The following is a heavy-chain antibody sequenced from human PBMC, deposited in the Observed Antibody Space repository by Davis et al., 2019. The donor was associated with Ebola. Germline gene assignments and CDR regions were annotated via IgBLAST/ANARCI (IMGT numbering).Heavy chain of an antibody. Sequence: KVSCKGSGYSFTSYWIAWVRQKPGKGLEWMGIIYPGDSDTRYSPSFQGQVTISADKSINTAYLQWSSLKVSDTATYYCARPLYYYGSGGSWWGAFDLWGQGTKVSVSS. D-gene: IGHD3-22*01. CDR2: IYPGDSDT. CDR1: GYSFTSYW. J-gene: IGHJ3*01. CDR3: ARPLYYYGSGGSWWGAFDL. V-gene: IGHV5-51*01.